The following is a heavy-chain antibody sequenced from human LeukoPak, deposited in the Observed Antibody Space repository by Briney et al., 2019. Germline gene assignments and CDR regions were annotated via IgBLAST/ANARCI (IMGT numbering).Heavy chain of an antibody. CDR3: ASYCGGDCYPAFDI. J-gene: IGHJ3*02. D-gene: IGHD2-21*02. V-gene: IGHV4-34*01. Sequence: KPSETLSLTCAVYGGSFSGYYWSWIRQPPGKGLEWIGEINHSGSTNYNPSLKSRVTISVDTSKNQFSLKLSSVTAADTAVYYCASYCGGDCYPAFDIWGQGTMVTVSS. CDR1: GGSFSGYY. CDR2: INHSGST.